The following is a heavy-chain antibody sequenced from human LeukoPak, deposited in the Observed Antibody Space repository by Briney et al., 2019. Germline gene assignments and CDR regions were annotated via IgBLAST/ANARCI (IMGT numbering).Heavy chain of an antibody. D-gene: IGHD3-22*01. CDR1: GGTFSRSG. V-gene: IGHV1-69*13. Sequence: SVKVSCKASGGTFSRSGISWVRQAPGQGLEWMGGIIPIFGTVNYAQKFQGRVTITADESTSTAYMELTSLRSEDTAIYYCARDGAIFDSRGYYYLWWGQGTLVTVSS. J-gene: IGHJ4*02. CDR2: IIPIFGTV. CDR3: ARDGAIFDSRGYYYLW.